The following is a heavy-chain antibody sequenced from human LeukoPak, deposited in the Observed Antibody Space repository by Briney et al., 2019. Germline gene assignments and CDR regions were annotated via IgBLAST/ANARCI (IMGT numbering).Heavy chain of an antibody. CDR3: ARHTGGWGSFDY. D-gene: IGHD6-19*01. V-gene: IGHV4-59*08. J-gene: IGHJ4*02. CDR1: GGSIRSYY. Sequence: SETLSLTYTVSGGSIRSYYWRWIRQPPGKGLEWIGYIYYSGSTNYNPSLKSRVTISVDTSKNQFSLKLSSVTAADTAVYYCARHTGGWGSFDYWGQGTLVTVSS. CDR2: IYYSGST.